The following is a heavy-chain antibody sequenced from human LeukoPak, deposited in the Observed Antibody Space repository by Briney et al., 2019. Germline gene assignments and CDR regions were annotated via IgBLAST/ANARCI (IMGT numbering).Heavy chain of an antibody. CDR2: ITGSGRGDST. Sequence: GGSLRLSCAASGFTFSSSAMSWVRQAPGKGLEWVSSITGSGRGDSTYYADSVKGRFTISRDNSKNTLYLQMNSLRAEDTAVYYCAKVNSATVTTLFDYWGQGTLVTVSS. CDR1: GFTFSSSA. J-gene: IGHJ4*02. D-gene: IGHD4-17*01. CDR3: AKVNSATVTTLFDY. V-gene: IGHV3-23*01.